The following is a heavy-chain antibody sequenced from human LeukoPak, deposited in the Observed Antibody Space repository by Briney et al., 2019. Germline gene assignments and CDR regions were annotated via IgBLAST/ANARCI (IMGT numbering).Heavy chain of an antibody. Sequence: GGSLRLSCAASGFTFSNFWMTWVRQAPGKGLEWVANIKEDGSQRYHVDSVKGRFTISRDNAKNSLYLQMNSLRAGDTAVYYCAADRGFFCLDVWGQGTTVTVSS. CDR3: AADRGFFCLDV. J-gene: IGHJ6*02. D-gene: IGHD3-3*01. V-gene: IGHV3-7*04. CDR1: GFTFSNFW. CDR2: IKEDGSQR.